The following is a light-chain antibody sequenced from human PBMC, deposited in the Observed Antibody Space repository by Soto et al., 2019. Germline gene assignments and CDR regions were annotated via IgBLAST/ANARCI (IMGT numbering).Light chain of an antibody. CDR2: EDN. CDR3: QSYDSSNHEGV. J-gene: IGLJ2*01. Sequence: NFMLTQPHSVSESPGKTVTISCTRSRGSIASNYVQWYQQRPGSAPTTVIYEDNQRPSGVPDRFSGSIDSSSNSASLTISGLKTEDEADYYCQSYDSSNHEGVFGGGTKLTVL. CDR1: RGSIASNY. V-gene: IGLV6-57*04.